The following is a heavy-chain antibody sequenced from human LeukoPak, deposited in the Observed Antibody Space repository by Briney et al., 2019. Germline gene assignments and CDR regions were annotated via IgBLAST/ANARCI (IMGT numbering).Heavy chain of an antibody. D-gene: IGHD5-24*01. J-gene: IGHJ5*02. CDR2: IYTSGST. CDR1: GGSISSGSYY. CDR3: ARDGVEMATTSPNWFDP. V-gene: IGHV4-61*02. Sequence: SETLSLTCTVSGGSISSGSYYWSWIRQPAGKGLEWIGRIYTSGSTNYNPSLKSRVTISVDTSKNQCSLKLSSVTAADTAVYYCARDGVEMATTSPNWFDPWGQGTLVTVSS.